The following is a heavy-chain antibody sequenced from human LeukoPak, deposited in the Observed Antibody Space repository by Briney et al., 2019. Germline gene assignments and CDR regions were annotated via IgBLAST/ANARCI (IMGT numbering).Heavy chain of an antibody. Sequence: GGSLRLSCAASGFTFSSYAVTWVRQAPGKGLEWVSALSDSSGSTYYADAVRGRFTIFRDNSKNTLYLQMNSLRAEDTAVYYCAKHLSGSRAFYIWGQGTMVTVSS. CDR2: LSDSSGST. CDR1: GFTFSSYA. V-gene: IGHV3-23*01. J-gene: IGHJ3*02. CDR3: AKHLSGSRAFYI. D-gene: IGHD1-26*01.